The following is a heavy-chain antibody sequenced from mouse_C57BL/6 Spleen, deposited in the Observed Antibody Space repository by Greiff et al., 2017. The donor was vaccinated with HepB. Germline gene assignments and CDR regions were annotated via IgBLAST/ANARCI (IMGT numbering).Heavy chain of an antibody. V-gene: IGHV5-12*01. CDR3: ARRRIDYAMDY. CDR1: GFTFSDYY. J-gene: IGHJ4*01. Sequence: DVMLVESGGGLVQPGGSLKLSCAASGFTFSDYYMYWVRQTPEKRLEWVAYISNGGGSTYYPDTVKGRFTISRDNAKNTLYLQMSRLKSEDTAMYYCARRRIDYAMDYWGQGTSVTVSS. CDR2: ISNGGGST.